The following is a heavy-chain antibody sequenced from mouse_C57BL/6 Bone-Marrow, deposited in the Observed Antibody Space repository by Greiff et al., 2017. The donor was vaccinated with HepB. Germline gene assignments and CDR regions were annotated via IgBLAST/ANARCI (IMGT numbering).Heavy chain of an antibody. J-gene: IGHJ4*01. D-gene: IGHD1-1*01. CDR2: ISDGGSYT. CDR1: GFTFSSYA. Sequence: EVMLVESGGGLVKPGGSLKLSCAASGFTFSSYAMSWVRQTPEKRLEWVATISDGGSYTYYPDNVKGRFTISRDNAKNNLYLQMSHLKSEDTATYYCARDRILGAMDYWGQGTSVTVSS. CDR3: ARDRILGAMDY. V-gene: IGHV5-4*01.